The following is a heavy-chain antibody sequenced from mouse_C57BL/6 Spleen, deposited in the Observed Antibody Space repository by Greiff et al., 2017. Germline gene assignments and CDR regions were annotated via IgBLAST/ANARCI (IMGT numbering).Heavy chain of an antibody. CDR1: GFTFSDYY. CDR2: INYDGSST. D-gene: IGHD4-1*01. V-gene: IGHV5-16*01. Sequence: VESEGGLVQPGSSMKLSCTASGFTFSDYYMAWVRQVPEKGLEWVANINYDGSSTYYLDSLKSRFIISRDNAKNILYLQMSSLKSEDTATYYCARDRGTGDWYFDVWGTGTTVTVSS. J-gene: IGHJ1*03. CDR3: ARDRGTGDWYFDV.